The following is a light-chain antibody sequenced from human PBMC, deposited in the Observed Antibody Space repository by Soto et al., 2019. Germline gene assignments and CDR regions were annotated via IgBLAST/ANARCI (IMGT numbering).Light chain of an antibody. V-gene: IGKV3-20*01. CDR1: QSVSSSY. Sequence: EIVLTQSPGTLSLSPGERATLSCRASQSVSSSYLAWYQQKPGQAPRLLIYGASSRATGIPDRFSGSGSGTDFTPPTSSLEPEDFAAYYCQQYGSSPPITFGQGTRLEIK. J-gene: IGKJ5*01. CDR2: GAS. CDR3: QQYGSSPPIT.